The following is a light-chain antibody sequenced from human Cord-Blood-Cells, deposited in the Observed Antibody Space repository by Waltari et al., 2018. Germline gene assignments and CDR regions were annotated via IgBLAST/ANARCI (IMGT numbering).Light chain of an antibody. J-gene: IGLJ3*02. CDR3: AAWDDSLSGWV. V-gene: IGLV1-47*01. CDR1: SSNIGSNY. CDR2: RNN. Sequence: QSVLTQPPSASGAPGQRVTISCPGSSSNIGSNYEYWYQQLPGTDPNLLIYRNNRRPSGVPDRFSVSKSGTSASLVISGLRSEDEADYYCAAWDDSLSGWVFGGGTKLTVL.